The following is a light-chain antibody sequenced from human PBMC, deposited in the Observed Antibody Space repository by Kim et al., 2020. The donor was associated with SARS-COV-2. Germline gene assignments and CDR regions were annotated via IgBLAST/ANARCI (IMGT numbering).Light chain of an antibody. CDR1: SLRSYC. J-gene: IGLJ3*02. CDR2: GKN. V-gene: IGLV3-19*01. Sequence: AVSVALGQTVRITCQGDSLRSYCASWYQQKPGQAPVLVFYGKNSRPSGIPDRFSGSSSGNTASLTITGAQAEDEADYYCNSRDSSGFGGGTQLTVL. CDR3: NSRDSSG.